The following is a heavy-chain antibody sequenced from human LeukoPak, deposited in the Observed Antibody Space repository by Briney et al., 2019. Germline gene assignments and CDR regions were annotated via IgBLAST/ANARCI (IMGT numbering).Heavy chain of an antibody. D-gene: IGHD3-10*01. V-gene: IGHV1-46*01. Sequence: ASVKVSCKASGYTFIDYYMHWVRQAPGQGLEWMGIINPRGGSTTYAQNFQGRVTMTRDTSTSTLYMELSSLRYEDTAVYYCVRDRRYASGSDAFDIWGQGTMVTVSS. CDR3: VRDRRYASGSDAFDI. CDR2: INPRGGST. CDR1: GYTFIDYY. J-gene: IGHJ3*02.